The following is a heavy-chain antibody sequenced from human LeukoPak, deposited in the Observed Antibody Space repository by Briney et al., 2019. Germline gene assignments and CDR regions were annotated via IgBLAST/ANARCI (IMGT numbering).Heavy chain of an antibody. D-gene: IGHD1-26*01. CDR2: VFRTGRT. Sequence: SQTLSLTCTVSGGSTNTGGYFWSWIRQPPGKGLEWIGYVFRTGRTSYNPSLDSRVTISLDRSRNQFSLRLTSVTAADTAVYYCARLGGTYLNYWFFDLWGRGTLVTVPS. V-gene: IGHV4-30-2*01. J-gene: IGHJ2*01. CDR1: GGSTNTGGYF. CDR3: ARLGGTYLNYWFFDL.